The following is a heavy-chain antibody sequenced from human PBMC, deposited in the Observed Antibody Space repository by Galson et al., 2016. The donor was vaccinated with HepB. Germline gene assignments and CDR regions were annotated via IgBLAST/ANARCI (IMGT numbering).Heavy chain of an antibody. CDR2: IYYSGST. J-gene: IGHJ4*02. V-gene: IGHV4-59*01. CDR1: GGSISRYF. D-gene: IGHD1-1*01. CDR3: ARDRSGTTGDLGY. Sequence: EPLSLTCTVSGGSISRYFWSWIRQPPGKRLEWIGYIYYSGSTNYNPSLQSRVTISVDTSKNQFSLKLTSVTAADTAVYYCARDRSGTTGDLGYWGQGTLVTVSS.